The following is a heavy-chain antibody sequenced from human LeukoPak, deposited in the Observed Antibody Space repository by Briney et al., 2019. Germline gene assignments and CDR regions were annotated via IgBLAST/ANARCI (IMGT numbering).Heavy chain of an antibody. CDR3: ARYRDGHGDISLDI. V-gene: IGHV4-59*08. CDR1: GDSISSDY. D-gene: IGHD1-26*01. J-gene: IGHJ4*02. CDR2: INNRGTI. Sequence: SETLSLTCTVSGDSISSDYWSWIRQPPGKGLEWIGVINNRGTIRYNPSLKRRLTISRDMSKNQFALKLSSVSAADTAVYYCARYRDGHGDISLDIWGQGTLVTVSS.